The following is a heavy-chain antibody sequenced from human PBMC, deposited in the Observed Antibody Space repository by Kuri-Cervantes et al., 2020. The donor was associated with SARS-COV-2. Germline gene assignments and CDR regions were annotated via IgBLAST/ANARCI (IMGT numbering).Heavy chain of an antibody. Sequence: GGSLRLSCAASGFTFDDYAMHWVRQAPGKGLEWVSLISGDGGSTYYADSVKGRFTISRDNSKNSLYLQMNSLRTEDTALYYCAKELKGYYYDSSGLDYWGQGTLVTVSS. CDR1: GFTFDDYA. CDR3: AKELKGYYYDSSGLDY. CDR2: ISGDGGST. J-gene: IGHJ4*02. D-gene: IGHD3-22*01. V-gene: IGHV3-43*02.